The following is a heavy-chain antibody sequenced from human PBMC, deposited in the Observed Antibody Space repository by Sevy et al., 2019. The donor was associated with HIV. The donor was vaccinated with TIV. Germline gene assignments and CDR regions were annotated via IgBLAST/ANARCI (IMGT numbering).Heavy chain of an antibody. Sequence: GGYLRLSCVASGFTFRSFSMHWVRQAPGKGLEWVAAIWYDGRTERYADSVQVRFTISRDNSKKTLYLQMNSLRDEDTTIYYCARDAALLILPTAGFDSWGQGTLVTVSS. J-gene: IGHJ5*01. D-gene: IGHD2-8*01. CDR1: GFTFRSFS. CDR2: IWYDGRTE. V-gene: IGHV3-33*01. CDR3: ARDAALLILPTAGFDS.